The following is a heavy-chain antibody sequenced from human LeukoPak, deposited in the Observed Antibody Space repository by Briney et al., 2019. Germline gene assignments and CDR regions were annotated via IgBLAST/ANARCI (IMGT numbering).Heavy chain of an antibody. CDR3: ARRSKSGYYFDS. CDR1: GGSMSGYY. CDR2: IFSSGGS. Sequence: SETLSLTCTVSGGSMSGYYWSWIRQPPGKGLEWIGYIFSSGGSNFNPSLKSRVTISVDTSRNQFSLRLSSVTAADTAVYSCARRSKSGYYFDSWGQGILVTVSS. J-gene: IGHJ4*02. D-gene: IGHD3-16*01. V-gene: IGHV4-59*08.